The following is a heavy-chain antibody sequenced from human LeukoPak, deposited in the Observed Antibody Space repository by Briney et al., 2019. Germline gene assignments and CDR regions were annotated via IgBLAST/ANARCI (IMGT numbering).Heavy chain of an antibody. V-gene: IGHV3-49*04. CDR3: AKVNQMQWYDFWSGYYTTRNY. Sequence: GGSLRLSCTASGFTFGDYAMSWVRQAPGKGLEWVGFIRSKAYGGTTEYAASVKGRFTISRDDSKSIAYLQMNSLRAEDTAVYYCAKVNQMQWYDFWSGYYTTRNYWGQGTLVTVSS. J-gene: IGHJ4*02. D-gene: IGHD3-3*01. CDR2: IRSKAYGGTT. CDR1: GFTFGDYA.